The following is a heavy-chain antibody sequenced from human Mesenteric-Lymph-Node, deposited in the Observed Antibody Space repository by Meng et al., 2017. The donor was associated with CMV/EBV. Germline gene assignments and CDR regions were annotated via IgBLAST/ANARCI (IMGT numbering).Heavy chain of an antibody. J-gene: IGHJ4*02. CDR1: GFTFSSYW. Sequence: GGSLRLSCAASGFTFSSYWMHWVRQAPGKGLVWVSRINSDGSSTTYADSVKGRFTVSRDNAKNSLYLQMNSLRAEDTAVYYCARYRGAYDYFDYWGQGALVTVSS. V-gene: IGHV3-74*01. CDR2: INSDGSST. D-gene: IGHD3-10*01. CDR3: ARYRGAYDYFDY.